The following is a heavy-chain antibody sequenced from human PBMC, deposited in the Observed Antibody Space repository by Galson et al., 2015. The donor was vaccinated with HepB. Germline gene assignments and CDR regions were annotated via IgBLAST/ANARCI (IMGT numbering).Heavy chain of an antibody. CDR3: AKVKQQLVLRFDYGMDV. CDR2: ISSSSSYI. Sequence: SLRLSCAASGFTFSSYSMNWVRQAPGKGLEWVSSISSSSSYIYYADSVKGRFTISRDNAKNSLYLQMNSLRAEDTAVYYCAKVKQQLVLRFDYGMDVWGQGTTVTVSS. CDR1: GFTFSSYS. V-gene: IGHV3-21*01. J-gene: IGHJ6*02. D-gene: IGHD6-13*01.